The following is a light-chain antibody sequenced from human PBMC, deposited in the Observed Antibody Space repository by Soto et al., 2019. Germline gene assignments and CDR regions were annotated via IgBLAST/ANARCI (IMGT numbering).Light chain of an antibody. V-gene: IGKV1-33*01. CDR3: QQYDNLPLT. CDR1: QDISNY. CDR2: DAF. Sequence: DIQMTQSPSSLSASVGDRVTITCQASQDISNYLNWYQQKPGKAPKLLIYDAFNLETEVPSRFSGSGSGRDFTFTISSLQPEDIATYYCQQYDNLPLTFGGGTKVEIK. J-gene: IGKJ4*01.